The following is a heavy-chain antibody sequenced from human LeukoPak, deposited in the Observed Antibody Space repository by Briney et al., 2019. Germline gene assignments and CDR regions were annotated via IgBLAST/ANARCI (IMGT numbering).Heavy chain of an antibody. CDR2: IYYSGST. CDR1: GGSISSGDYY. CDR3: ARGGNVVVPAAIQH. D-gene: IGHD2-2*01. Sequence: SETLSLTCTVSGGSISSGDYYWSWIRQPPGKGLEWIGYIYYSGSTYYNPSLKSRVTISVDTSKNQFSLKLSSVTAADTAVYYSARGGNVVVPAAIQHWGQGTLVTVSP. V-gene: IGHV4-30-4*08. J-gene: IGHJ1*01.